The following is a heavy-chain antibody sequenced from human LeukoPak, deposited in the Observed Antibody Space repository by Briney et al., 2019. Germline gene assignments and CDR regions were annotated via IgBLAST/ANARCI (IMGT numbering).Heavy chain of an antibody. V-gene: IGHV3-23*01. Sequence: GGSLRLSCAASGFTFSSFAMRWVRQAPGKGLEWVSSISPSGDGTYYADSVKGRLTISRDNSKNTLYLQVSSLRAEDTAVYYCAKRSGNYYYFDNWGQGTLVTVSS. CDR1: GFTFSSFA. CDR2: ISPSGDGT. J-gene: IGHJ4*02. D-gene: IGHD1-26*01. CDR3: AKRSGNYYYFDN.